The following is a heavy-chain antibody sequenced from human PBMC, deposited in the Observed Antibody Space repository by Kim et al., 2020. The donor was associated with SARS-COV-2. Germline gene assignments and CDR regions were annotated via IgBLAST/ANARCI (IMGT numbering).Heavy chain of an antibody. J-gene: IGHJ4*02. V-gene: IGHV3-74*03. D-gene: IGHD6-19*01. CDR3: AAAQVAVADY. Sequence: YADSVKGRFTIARDNAKKTLYLQMNSLRDDDTGIYYCAAAQVAVADYWAKGTRVSVSS.